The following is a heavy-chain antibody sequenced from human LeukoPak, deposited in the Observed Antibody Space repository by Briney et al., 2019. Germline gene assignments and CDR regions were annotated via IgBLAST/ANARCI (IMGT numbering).Heavy chain of an antibody. Sequence: GGSLRLSCAASGFTFSSYSMNWVRQAPGKGLEWVSSISSSSSHIYYADSVKGRFTISRDNAKNSLYLQMNSLRAEDTAVYYCARDRPEVRTDYWGQGTLVTVSS. V-gene: IGHV3-21*01. D-gene: IGHD6-6*01. CDR3: ARDRPEVRTDY. CDR1: GFTFSSYS. J-gene: IGHJ4*02. CDR2: ISSSSSHI.